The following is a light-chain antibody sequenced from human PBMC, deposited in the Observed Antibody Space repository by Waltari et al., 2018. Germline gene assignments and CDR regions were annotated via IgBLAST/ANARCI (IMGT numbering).Light chain of an antibody. CDR1: QSLLHSDGYNY. V-gene: IGKV2-28*01. CDR2: LVS. J-gene: IGKJ1*01. CDR3: MQGLQTPT. Sequence: DIVMTQSPLSLPVTPGEPAPISCRSSQSLLHSDGYNYLDWYLQKPGQSPQLLIYLVSNRASGVPDRFSGSGSGTEFTLKISRVEAGDVGIYYCMQGLQTPTFGQGTKVELK.